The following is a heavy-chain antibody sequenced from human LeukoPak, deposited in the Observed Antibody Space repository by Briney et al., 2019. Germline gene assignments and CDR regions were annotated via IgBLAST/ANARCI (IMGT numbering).Heavy chain of an antibody. Sequence: GGSLRLSCAASGFTFSSHAMSWVRQAPGKGLEWVSAISGSGGSTYYADSVKGRFTISRDNSKNTLYLQMNSLRAEDTAVYYCAKDESFSSGATSDYWGQGTLVTVSS. CDR2: ISGSGGST. CDR1: GFTFSSHA. V-gene: IGHV3-23*01. D-gene: IGHD3-22*01. J-gene: IGHJ4*02. CDR3: AKDESFSSGATSDY.